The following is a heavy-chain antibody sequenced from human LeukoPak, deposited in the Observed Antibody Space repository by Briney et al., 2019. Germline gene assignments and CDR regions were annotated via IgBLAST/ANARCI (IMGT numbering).Heavy chain of an antibody. Sequence: ASLKVSCKASGYTFTDYYIHWVRQAPGQGLEWMGWINPYSGGTYYAQQFQGRATLTRDTSISTAYMELSRLTSDDTAVFYCARDPRTTSVPDYYYYYMDVWGKGTTVIVSS. CDR1: GYTFTDYY. J-gene: IGHJ6*03. CDR2: INPYSGGT. V-gene: IGHV1-2*02. D-gene: IGHD2-2*01. CDR3: ARDPRTTSVPDYYYYYMDV.